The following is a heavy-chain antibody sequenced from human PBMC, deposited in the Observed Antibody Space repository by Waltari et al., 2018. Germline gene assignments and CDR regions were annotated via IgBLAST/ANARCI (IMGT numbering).Heavy chain of an antibody. D-gene: IGHD1-7*01. CDR2: IKHSGST. J-gene: IGHJ6*02. Sequence: QLQLQESGPGLVKPSETLSLTCTVSGGSISSSSYYWGWIRQPPGKGLAWIGDIKHSGSTNYNPSCKSRVTISVDTSKNQFSLKLSSVTAADTAVYYCARGRDWNYGYYYYGMDVWGQGTTVTVSS. CDR1: GGSISSSSYY. V-gene: IGHV4-39*07. CDR3: ARGRDWNYGYYYYGMDV.